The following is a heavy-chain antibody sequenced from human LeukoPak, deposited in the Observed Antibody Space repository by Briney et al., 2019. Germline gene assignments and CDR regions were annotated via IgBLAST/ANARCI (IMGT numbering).Heavy chain of an antibody. V-gene: IGHV4-34*01. J-gene: IGHJ5*02. D-gene: IGHD2-15*01. CDR3: ARVTPYCSGGSCYPGWFDP. Sequence: SETLSLTCAVYGGSSSGYYWSWIRQPPGKGLEWIGEINHSGSTNYNPSLKSRVTISVDTSKNQFSLKLSSVTAADTAVYYCARVTPYCSGGSCYPGWFDPWGQGTLVTVSS. CDR2: INHSGST. CDR1: GGSSSGYY.